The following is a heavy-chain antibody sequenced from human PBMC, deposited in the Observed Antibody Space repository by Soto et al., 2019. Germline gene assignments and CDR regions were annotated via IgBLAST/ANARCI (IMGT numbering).Heavy chain of an antibody. V-gene: IGHV1-18*01. Sequence: ASVKVSCKASGYTFNSDGISWVRQAPGQGLEWMGWISAYNGNTNYAQKLQGRVTMTTDTPTSTAYMELRSLRSDDTAVYYCAKVMGDYGSGSYSLDYWGQGTLVTVSS. J-gene: IGHJ4*02. CDR2: ISAYNGNT. D-gene: IGHD3-10*01. CDR1: GYTFNSDG. CDR3: AKVMGDYGSGSYSLDY.